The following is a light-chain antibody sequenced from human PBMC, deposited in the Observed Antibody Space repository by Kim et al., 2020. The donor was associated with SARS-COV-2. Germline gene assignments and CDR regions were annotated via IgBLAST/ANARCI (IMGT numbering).Light chain of an antibody. CDR1: ESVRTN. CDR2: GAS. Sequence: EIVMTQFPATLSVSPGERATLSCRASESVRTNLAWYQQKPGQAPRPLIYGASTRAPGVPARFSGSGSITEFTLTISSLQSEDFGVYYCQQYNNWPPCTFGRRTKVDIK. J-gene: IGKJ1*01. V-gene: IGKV3-15*01. CDR3: QQYNNWPPCT.